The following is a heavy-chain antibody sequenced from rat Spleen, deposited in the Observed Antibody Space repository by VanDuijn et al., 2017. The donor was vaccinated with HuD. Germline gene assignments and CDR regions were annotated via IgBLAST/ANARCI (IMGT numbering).Heavy chain of an antibody. CDR2: ITNTGDST. D-gene: IGHD1-11*01. J-gene: IGHJ3*01. CDR3: ASLTTEGNWFAY. V-gene: IGHV5-31*01. Sequence: EVQLVESGGGLVQPGGSLKLSCVASGITFTNYWMTWIRQAPGKGLEWIASITNTGDSTYYPDTVKGRFVISKDNAKSTLYLQMDSLRSEDTATYYCASLTTEGNWFAYWGQGTLVTVSS. CDR1: GITFTNYW.